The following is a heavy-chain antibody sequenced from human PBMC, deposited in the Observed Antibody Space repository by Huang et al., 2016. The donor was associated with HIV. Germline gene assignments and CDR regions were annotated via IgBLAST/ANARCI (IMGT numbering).Heavy chain of an antibody. CDR3: ARAKDTWDAYDI. Sequence: QVQLVESGGGVVQPGRSMRLSCAASGFPFNNHAMNWVRQAPWKGLDWVAVISNDGSNNYYADSVKCRFTISRDSSKSTLFLHMTSLRTEDTAVYYCARAKDTWDAYDIWGQGTMVIVSS. CDR1: GFPFNNHA. CDR2: ISNDGSNN. J-gene: IGHJ3*02. D-gene: IGHD5-18*01. V-gene: IGHV3-30*17.